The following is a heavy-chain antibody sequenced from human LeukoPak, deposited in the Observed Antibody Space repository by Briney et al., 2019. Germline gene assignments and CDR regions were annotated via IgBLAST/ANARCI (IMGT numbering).Heavy chain of an antibody. J-gene: IGHJ4*02. V-gene: IGHV4-31*03. CDR2: IYYSGIT. CDR1: GGSISSSAYY. Sequence: SETLSLTCTVSGGSISSSAYYSSWIRQHPGKGLEWIGYIYYSGITYYNPSLKSRVTISVDTPKNQFSLNLSSVTAADTAVYYCARDGDCSSDSCYFDYWGQGILVTVSP. D-gene: IGHD2-2*01. CDR3: ARDGDCSSDSCYFDY.